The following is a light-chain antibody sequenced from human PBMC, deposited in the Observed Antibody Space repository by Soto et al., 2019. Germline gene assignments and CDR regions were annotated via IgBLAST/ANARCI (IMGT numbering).Light chain of an antibody. CDR3: CSYASSSTYV. Sequence: QSALNQPASVSGSPGQSITISCTGTSSDVGSYNLVSWYQQHPGKAPKLMIYEGTKRPSGVSDRFSGSRSGNTASLTISGLQAEDEADYYCCSYASSSTYVFGSGTKLTVL. J-gene: IGLJ1*01. CDR2: EGT. CDR1: SSDVGSYNL. V-gene: IGLV2-23*01.